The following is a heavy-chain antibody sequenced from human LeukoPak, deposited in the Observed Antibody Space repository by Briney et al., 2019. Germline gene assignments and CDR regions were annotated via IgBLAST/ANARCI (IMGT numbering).Heavy chain of an antibody. CDR2: IIPIFGTA. D-gene: IGHD2-15*01. CDR3: ARDPTRYGTFDY. V-gene: IGHV1-69*05. Sequence: ASVKVSCKASGYTFTGYYMHWVRQAPGQGLEWMGRIIPIFGTANYAQKFQGRVTITTDESTSTAYMELSSLRSEDTAVYYCARDPTRYGTFDYWGQGTLVTVSS. J-gene: IGHJ4*02. CDR1: GYTFTGYY.